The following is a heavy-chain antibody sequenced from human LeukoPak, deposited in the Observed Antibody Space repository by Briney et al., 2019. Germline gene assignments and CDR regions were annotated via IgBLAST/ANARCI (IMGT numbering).Heavy chain of an antibody. J-gene: IGHJ4*02. CDR2: IRYDGSNK. V-gene: IGHV3-30*02. CDR3: AKDRAGFGTGTIDY. CDR1: GFTFSSYG. D-gene: IGHD3/OR15-3a*01. Sequence: GGSLRLSCAASGFTFSSYGMHWVRQAPGKGLEWVAFIRYDGSNKYYADSAKGRFTISRDNSKNTLYLQMNSLRAEDTAVYYCAKDRAGFGTGTIDYWGQGTLVTVSS.